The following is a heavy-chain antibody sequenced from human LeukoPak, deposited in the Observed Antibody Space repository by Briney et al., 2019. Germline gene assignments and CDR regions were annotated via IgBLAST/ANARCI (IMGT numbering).Heavy chain of an antibody. CDR3: ARDLGRGYYSLDY. D-gene: IGHD1-26*01. J-gene: IGHJ4*02. Sequence: GGSLRLSCAVPGSTFGDYGKAWVRQVPGKGLEWVSAINWNGATTGYADSVKGRFTISRDNARNSLYLQMNSLTADDTAFYYCARDLGRGYYSLDYWGRGTLVTVSS. CDR2: INWNGATT. V-gene: IGHV3-20*04. CDR1: GSTFGDYG.